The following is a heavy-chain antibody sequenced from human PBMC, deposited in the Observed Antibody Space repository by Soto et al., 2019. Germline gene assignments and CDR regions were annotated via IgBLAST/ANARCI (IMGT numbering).Heavy chain of an antibody. Sequence: QITLKESGPTLVKPTQTLTLTCTFSGFSLTTTGVGVGWIRQPPGKPLEWLAIIYWDDDKRYSPSLKSRLTITKDTSKNQVVLTMTNMDPVDTATYFCAHRAVLCSGGTCYSHPFDFWGQGTLVTVSS. CDR1: GFSLTTTGVG. CDR3: AHRAVLCSGGTCYSHPFDF. D-gene: IGHD2-15*01. J-gene: IGHJ4*02. CDR2: IYWDDDK. V-gene: IGHV2-5*02.